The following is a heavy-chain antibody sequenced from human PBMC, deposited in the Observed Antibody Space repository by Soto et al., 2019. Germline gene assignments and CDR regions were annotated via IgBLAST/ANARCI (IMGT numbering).Heavy chain of an antibody. CDR1: GFTFSSYA. D-gene: IGHD1-1*01. J-gene: IGHJ6*02. CDR3: AKDNPYRQPYYYYYGMDV. V-gene: IGHV3-23*01. Sequence: GGSLRLSCAASGFTFSSYAMSWVRQAPGKGLEWVSAISGSGGSTYYADSVKGRFTISRDNSKNTLYLQMNSLRAEDTAVYYCAKDNPYRQPYYYYYGMDVWGQGTTVTVSS. CDR2: ISGSGGST.